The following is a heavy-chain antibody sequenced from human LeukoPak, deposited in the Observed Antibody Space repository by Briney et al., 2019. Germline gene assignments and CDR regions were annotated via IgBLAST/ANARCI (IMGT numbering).Heavy chain of an antibody. J-gene: IGHJ4*02. D-gene: IGHD3-22*01. CDR1: GHTFTSYY. CDR2: INPSGGST. Sequence: ASVKVSCKASGHTFTSYYMHWVRQAPGQGLEWMGIINPSGGSTSYAQKFQGRVTMTRDTSTSTVYMELSSLRSEDTAVYYCARDIYYDSSGYPSFDYWGQGTLVTVSS. V-gene: IGHV1-46*01. CDR3: ARDIYYDSSGYPSFDY.